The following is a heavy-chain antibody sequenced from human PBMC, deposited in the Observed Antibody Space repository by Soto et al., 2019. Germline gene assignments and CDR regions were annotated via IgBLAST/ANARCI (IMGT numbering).Heavy chain of an antibody. J-gene: IGHJ4*02. CDR1: GYTFTTYG. CDR2: ISAHNDNT. D-gene: IGHD2-15*01. CDR3: AREYCSGGSCYGPDY. Sequence: ASVKVSCKASGYTFTTYGISWVRQAPGQGLEWMGWISAHNDNTKFAQNLQGRVTMTTDTSTSTAYMELRSLRSDDTAVYYCAREYCSGGSCYGPDYRGQGTLVTVSS. V-gene: IGHV1-18*01.